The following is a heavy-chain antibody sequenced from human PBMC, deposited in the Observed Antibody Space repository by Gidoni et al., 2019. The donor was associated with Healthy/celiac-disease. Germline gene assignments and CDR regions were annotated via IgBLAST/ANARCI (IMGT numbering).Heavy chain of an antibody. CDR2: ISSSSSYI. CDR1: GFTFSSYS. Sequence: EVQLVESGGGLVKPGGSLRLSCAASGFTFSSYSMNWVRQAPGKGLEWVSSISSSSSYIYYADSVKGRFTISRDNAKNSLYLQMNSLRAEDTAVYYCARESQRGYSGYAFFDYWGQGTLVTVSS. D-gene: IGHD5-12*01. V-gene: IGHV3-21*01. CDR3: ARESQRGYSGYAFFDY. J-gene: IGHJ4*02.